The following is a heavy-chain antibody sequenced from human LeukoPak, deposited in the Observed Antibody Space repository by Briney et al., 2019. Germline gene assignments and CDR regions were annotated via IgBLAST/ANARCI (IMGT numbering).Heavy chain of an antibody. CDR2: MNPNSGNA. D-gene: IGHD3-3*01. V-gene: IGHV1-8*01. CDR3: ARGRYYDFWSGYYGTKTFDY. CDR1: GYTFSSYD. Sequence: VASVKVSCKASGYTFSSYDINWVRQATGQGLEWMGWMNPNSGNAGYAQKFQGRVTMTRNTSINTAYMEPSSLRSEDTAVYYCARGRYYDFWSGYYGTKTFDYWGQGTLVTVSS. J-gene: IGHJ4*02.